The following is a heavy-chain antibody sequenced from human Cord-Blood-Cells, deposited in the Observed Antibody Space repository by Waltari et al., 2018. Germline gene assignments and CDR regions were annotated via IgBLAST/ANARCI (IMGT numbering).Heavy chain of an antibody. D-gene: IGHD3-22*01. Sequence: QVQLVESGGGVVQPGRSLRLSCAASGFTFSSYAMHLVRQAPGKGLEWGGVISYDGNNKYYADSVKGRFTISRDNSKNTLYLQMNSLRAEDTAVYYCARAGYDSSGYYFDYWGQGTLVTVSS. CDR3: ARAGYDSSGYYFDY. CDR2: ISYDGNNK. J-gene: IGHJ4*02. CDR1: GFTFSSYA. V-gene: IGHV3-30*04.